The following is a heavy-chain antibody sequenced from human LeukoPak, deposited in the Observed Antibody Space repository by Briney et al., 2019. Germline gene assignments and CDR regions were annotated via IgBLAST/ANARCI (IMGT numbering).Heavy chain of an antibody. J-gene: IGHJ4*02. Sequence: PGGSLRLSCAASGFTFSNAWVNWVRQAPGKGLEWVANIKQDGSEKYYVDSVKGRFTISRDNAKNSLYLQMNSLRVEDTAVYYCGSSMDYWGQGTLVTVSS. CDR2: IKQDGSEK. D-gene: IGHD6-6*01. CDR1: GFTFSNAW. CDR3: GSSMDY. V-gene: IGHV3-7*03.